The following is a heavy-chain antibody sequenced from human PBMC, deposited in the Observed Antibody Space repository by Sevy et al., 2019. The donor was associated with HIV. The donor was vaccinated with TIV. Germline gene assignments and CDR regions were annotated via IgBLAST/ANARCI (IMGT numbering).Heavy chain of an antibody. CDR2: ITNSGSSI. Sequence: GGSLRLSCTASGFTFSSYEMNWVRQAPGKGLEWVSYITNSGSSIYYSDSVRGRFTVSRDNAKNSLYLQMKSLRAEDTAVYSCAREEITGFDYWGRGTLVTVSS. V-gene: IGHV3-48*03. CDR1: GFTFSSYE. J-gene: IGHJ4*02. CDR3: AREEITGFDY. D-gene: IGHD3-16*01.